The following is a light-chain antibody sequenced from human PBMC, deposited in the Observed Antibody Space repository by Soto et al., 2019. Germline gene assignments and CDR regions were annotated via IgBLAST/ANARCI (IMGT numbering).Light chain of an antibody. Sequence: QSVLTQPPSASGTPGQRVTISCSGSNSNIGSNAVNWYQQLPGTAPKLLIHGNDQRPSGVPDRLSGSKSGTSASLAISGLQSEDEADYYCAAWDDRLNAQVFGGGTKLTVL. CDR3: AAWDDRLNAQV. CDR2: GND. CDR1: NSNIGSNA. V-gene: IGLV1-44*01. J-gene: IGLJ2*01.